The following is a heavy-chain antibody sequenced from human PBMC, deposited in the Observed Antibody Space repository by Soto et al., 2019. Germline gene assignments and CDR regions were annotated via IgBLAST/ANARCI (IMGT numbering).Heavy chain of an antibody. D-gene: IGHD3-22*01. CDR2: IMPIFGSA. CDR3: ARQFDSDTSGYYYAY. CDR1: GGTFSTNT. V-gene: IGHV1-69*01. J-gene: IGHJ4*02. Sequence: QVQLVQSGAEVKKPGSSVKVSCKASGGTFSTNTISWVRQAPGQGLEWMGGIMPIFGSANYAQKFQGRVTITAGEYTRTVYMELSRLRSEDTAVYYCARQFDSDTSGYYYAYWGQGTLVTVSS.